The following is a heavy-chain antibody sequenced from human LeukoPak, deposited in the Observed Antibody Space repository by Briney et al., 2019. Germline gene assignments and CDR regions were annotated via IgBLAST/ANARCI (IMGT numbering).Heavy chain of an antibody. J-gene: IGHJ4*02. Sequence: ASVKVSCKASGYTFTGYYMHWVRQAPGQGLEWMGRINPNSGGTNYAQKFQGRVTMTRDTSISTAYLELSRLRSDDTAVYYCASVSDYDSSGYRADYWGQGPLVTVSS. V-gene: IGHV1-2*06. D-gene: IGHD3-22*01. CDR2: INPNSGGT. CDR3: ASVSDYDSSGYRADY. CDR1: GYTFTGYY.